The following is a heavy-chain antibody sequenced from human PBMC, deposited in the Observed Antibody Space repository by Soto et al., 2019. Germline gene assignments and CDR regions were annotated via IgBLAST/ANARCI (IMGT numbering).Heavy chain of an antibody. CDR2: VSIGGST. CDR3: AKRRGAGGHFDY. V-gene: IGHV3-23*01. Sequence: TFSSYAMGWVRQGPGKGLEWVAVVSIGGSTHYADSVRGRFTTSRDNSKNTLSLQMNSLTAEDTAVYFCAKRRGAGGHFDYWGQGALVTVSS. D-gene: IGHD2-15*01. CDR1: TFSSYA. J-gene: IGHJ4*02.